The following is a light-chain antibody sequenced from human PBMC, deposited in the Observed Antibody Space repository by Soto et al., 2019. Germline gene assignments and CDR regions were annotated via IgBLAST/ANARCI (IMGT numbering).Light chain of an antibody. CDR1: QSVSSH. CDR3: QQHISWPIT. Sequence: QSPETLSVSPRARATLSCKASQSVSSHVAWYQQKPGQAPRLLVYGASNRATGIPARFSGSGFGTEFTLTISNLEAEDFAVYYCQQHISWPITFGDGTMVDI. CDR2: GAS. V-gene: IGKV3-11*01. J-gene: IGKJ3*01.